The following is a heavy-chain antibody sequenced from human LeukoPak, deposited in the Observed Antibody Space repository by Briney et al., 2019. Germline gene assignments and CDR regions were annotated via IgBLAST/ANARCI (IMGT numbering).Heavy chain of an antibody. CDR3: ARRIKRWLGVDY. J-gene: IGHJ4*02. CDR2: ISTHADNK. CDR1: GYIFTTYG. Sequence: ASVKVSCKASGYIFTTYGISWVRQAPGQGVEWMGWISTHADNKNYAQKIQDRVTMTIDTYKKRAYMEVKRLQDEDTGVYYCARRIKRWLGVDYWGQGTLVTVSS. D-gene: IGHD5-24*01. V-gene: IGHV1-18*01.